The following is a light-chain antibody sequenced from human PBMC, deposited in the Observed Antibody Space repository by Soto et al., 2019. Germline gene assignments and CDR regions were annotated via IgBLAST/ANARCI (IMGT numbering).Light chain of an antibody. CDR3: QQYNNWPYT. V-gene: IGKV3-15*01. J-gene: IGKJ2*01. CDR1: QSFRGL. CDR2: GAS. Sequence: EVVLTQSPVTLSLSPGERATLSCRASQSFRGLLAWYQQKPGQAPRLLIYGASTRATGIPARFSGSGSGTEFTLTISSLQSEDFAVYYCQQYNNWPYTFGQGTKLEIK.